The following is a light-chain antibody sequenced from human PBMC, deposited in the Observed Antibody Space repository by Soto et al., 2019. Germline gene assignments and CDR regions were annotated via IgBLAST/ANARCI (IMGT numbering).Light chain of an antibody. CDR3: QQYNNWPLST. CDR2: GAS. J-gene: IGKJ1*01. Sequence: EIVMTHSPATLTVSPGERATLSCRASQTVSSNLAWYQQKPGQVPRLLMYGASTRATGIPARFSGSGSGTEFTLTISSLQSEDFAVYYCQQYNNWPLSTFGQGTKV. V-gene: IGKV3-15*01. CDR1: QTVSSN.